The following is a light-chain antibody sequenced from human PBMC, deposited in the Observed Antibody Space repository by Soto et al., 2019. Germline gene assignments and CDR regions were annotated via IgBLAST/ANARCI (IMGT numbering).Light chain of an antibody. CDR1: QSVSSN. J-gene: IGKJ1*01. CDR3: QQYNNWWT. V-gene: IGKV3-15*01. CDR2: GAS. Sequence: EIVMTQSPATLSVSPGERATLSCRASQSVSSNLAWYQQKPGQAPRLLIYGASTRATGIPARFSGGGSGTEFTLTISSPQSEDFAVYYCQQYNNWWTFGQGTKVDIK.